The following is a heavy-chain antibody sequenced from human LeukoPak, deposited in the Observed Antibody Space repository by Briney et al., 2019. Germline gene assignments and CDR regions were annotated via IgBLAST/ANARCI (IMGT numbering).Heavy chain of an antibody. D-gene: IGHD5-18*01. J-gene: IGHJ4*02. V-gene: IGHV4-61*05. Sequence: SETLSLTCTVSGGSISSSSYYWGWIRQPPGKGLEWIGYIYYSGSTSYNPSLKSRVTISVDTSKNQFSLKLSSVTAADTAVYYCAGDSYGIDYWGQGTLVTVSS. CDR2: IYYSGST. CDR1: GGSISSSSYY. CDR3: AGDSYGIDY.